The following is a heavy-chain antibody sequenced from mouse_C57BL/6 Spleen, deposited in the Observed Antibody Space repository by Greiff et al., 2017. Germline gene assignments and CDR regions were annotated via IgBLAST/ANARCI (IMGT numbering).Heavy chain of an antibody. Sequence: LQESGAQLVRPGASVTLSCKASGYTFTDYEMHWVKQTPVHGLEWIGAIDPETGGTAYNQKFKGKAILTADKSSSTAYMELRSLTSEDSAVYYCPNYYGSSYGYFDVWGTGTTVTVSS. V-gene: IGHV1-15*01. CDR2: IDPETGGT. D-gene: IGHD1-1*01. J-gene: IGHJ1*03. CDR3: PNYYGSSYGYFDV. CDR1: GYTFTDYE.